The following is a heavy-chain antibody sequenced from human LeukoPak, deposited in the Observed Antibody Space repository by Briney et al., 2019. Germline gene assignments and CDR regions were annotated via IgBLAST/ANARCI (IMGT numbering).Heavy chain of an antibody. CDR3: AREPFWSGYYSNLHFDY. J-gene: IGHJ4*02. V-gene: IGHV3-21*01. CDR2: ISSSGSYI. CDR1: GFTVSSNY. Sequence: PGGSLRLSCAASGFTVSSNYLHWVRQAPGKGLEWVSSISSSGSYIYYADSVKGRFTISRDNAKNSLYLQMTSLRVEDSAVYYCAREPFWSGYYSNLHFDYWGQGTLVTVSS. D-gene: IGHD3-3*01.